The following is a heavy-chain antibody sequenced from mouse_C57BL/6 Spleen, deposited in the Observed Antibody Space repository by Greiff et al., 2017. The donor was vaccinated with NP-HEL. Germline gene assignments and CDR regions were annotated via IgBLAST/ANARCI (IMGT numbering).Heavy chain of an antibody. D-gene: IGHD2-1*01. Sequence: DVKLQESGGGLVKPGGSLKLSCAASGFTFSDYGMHWVRQAPEKGLEWVAYISSGSSTIYYADTVKGRFTISRDNAKNTLFLQMTSLRSEDTAMYYCARPLYYGNYGFAYWGQGTLVTVSA. J-gene: IGHJ3*01. CDR2: ISSGSSTI. V-gene: IGHV5-17*01. CDR3: ARPLYYGNYGFAY. CDR1: GFTFSDYG.